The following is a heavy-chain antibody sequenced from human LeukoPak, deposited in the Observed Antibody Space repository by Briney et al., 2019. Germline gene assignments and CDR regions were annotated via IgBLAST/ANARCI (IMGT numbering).Heavy chain of an antibody. V-gene: IGHV4-59*01. Sequence: SETLPLTCTVSGGSISSYYWSWIRQPPGKGLEWIGYIYYSGSTNYNPSLKSRVTISVDTSKNQFSLKLSSVTAADTAVYYCARMVWKRGYSGYAAYWGQGTLVTVSS. CDR3: ARMVWKRGYSGYAAY. CDR2: IYYSGST. D-gene: IGHD5-12*01. CDR1: GGSISSYY. J-gene: IGHJ4*02.